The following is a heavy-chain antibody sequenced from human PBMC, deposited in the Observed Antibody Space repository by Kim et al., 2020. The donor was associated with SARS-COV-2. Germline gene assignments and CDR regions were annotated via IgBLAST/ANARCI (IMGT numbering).Heavy chain of an antibody. Sequence: GGSLRLSCAASGFTFSSYSMNWVRQAPGKGLEWVSSISSSSSYIYYADSVKGRFTISRDNAKNSLYLQMNSLRAEDTAVYYCARVGPVKQQLTRYYYYYMDVWGKGTTVTVSS. V-gene: IGHV3-21*01. CDR3: ARVGPVKQQLTRYYYYYMDV. CDR2: ISSSSSYI. D-gene: IGHD6-13*01. CDR1: GFTFSSYS. J-gene: IGHJ6*03.